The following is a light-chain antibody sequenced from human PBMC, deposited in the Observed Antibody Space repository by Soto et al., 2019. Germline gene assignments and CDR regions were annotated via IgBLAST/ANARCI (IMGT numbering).Light chain of an antibody. J-gene: IGKJ3*01. Sequence: EIVLTQSPGTLSLSPGERATLSCRASQTVSSSYLAWYQQKPGQAPRLLIYGASTRATGIPGRFSGSASGTDFTLTISRLEPEDFATYYCQQLSSYPFTFGPGAKVDIK. V-gene: IGKV3-20*01. CDR1: QTVSSSY. CDR2: GAS. CDR3: QQLSSYPFT.